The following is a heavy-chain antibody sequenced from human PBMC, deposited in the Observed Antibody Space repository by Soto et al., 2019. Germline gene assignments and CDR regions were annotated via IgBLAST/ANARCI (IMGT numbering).Heavy chain of an antibody. J-gene: IGHJ4*02. D-gene: IGHD1-26*01. CDR2: LRGRGGTT. V-gene: IGHV3-23*01. CDR1: GFSFSSYA. CDR3: AKVIVEWELLNAFDS. Sequence: EVQLLESGGGLVQPGGSLRLSCAASGFSFSSYAMGWVRQAPGKGLEGVSGLRGRGGTTYYADSVKGRFTISRDNSKNTLFLQMDSLRAEDTAIYYCAKVIVEWELLNAFDSWGQGTLVTVSS.